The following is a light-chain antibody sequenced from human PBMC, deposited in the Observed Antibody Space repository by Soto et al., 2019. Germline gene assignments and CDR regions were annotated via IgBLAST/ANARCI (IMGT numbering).Light chain of an antibody. J-gene: IGKJ1*01. CDR3: QQPYSNLWT. Sequence: DIPLTQSPSSLSASVGDTVTITCRASQTVSRYLNWYQQKSGTAPKLLIYAASTLHTGVPSRFSGRGSGTDFTLTINNLQREDFADYFCQQPYSNLWTFGQGTKVEIK. CDR1: QTVSRY. CDR2: AAS. V-gene: IGKV1-39*01.